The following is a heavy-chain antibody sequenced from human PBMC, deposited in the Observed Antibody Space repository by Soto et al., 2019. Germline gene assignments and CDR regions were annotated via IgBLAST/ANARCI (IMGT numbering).Heavy chain of an antibody. J-gene: IGHJ6*03. D-gene: IGHD5-18*01. Sequence: EVQLVESGGGLVQPGRSLRLSCAASGFTFDDYAMHWVRQAPGKGLEWVSGISWNSGSIGYADSVKGRFTISRDNAKNSLYLQMNSLRAEDTVLYYCAKDRYGINHYYYMDVWGKGTTVTVSS. V-gene: IGHV3-9*01. CDR1: GFTFDDYA. CDR2: ISWNSGSI. CDR3: AKDRYGINHYYYMDV.